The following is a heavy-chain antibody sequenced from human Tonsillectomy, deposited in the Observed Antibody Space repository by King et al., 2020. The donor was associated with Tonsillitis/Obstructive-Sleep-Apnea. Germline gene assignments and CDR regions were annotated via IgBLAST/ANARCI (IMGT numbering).Heavy chain of an antibody. V-gene: IGHV4-34*01. CDR2: INHSGST. CDR3: AALIYSTSGGNDAFDI. Sequence: VQLQQWGAGLLKPSETLSLTCAVYGGSFSGYYWSWIRQPPGKGLEWIGEINHSGSTNYNPSLKSRVTISVDTSKNQFFLNLSSVTAADTAVYYCAALIYSTSGGNDAFDIWSQGTMVTVSS. J-gene: IGHJ3*02. CDR1: GGSFSGYY. D-gene: IGHD6-6*01.